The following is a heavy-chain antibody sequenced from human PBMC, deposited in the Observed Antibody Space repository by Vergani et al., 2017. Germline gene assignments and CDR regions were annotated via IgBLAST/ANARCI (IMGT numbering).Heavy chain of an antibody. CDR1: GGTFSSYA. CDR3: AGPRFTPYWCGGRCHAEYFQH. Sequence: QVQLVQSGAEVKKPGSSVKVSCKASGGTFSSYAISWVRQAPGQGLEWMGRIIPIFGTANYAQKFQGRVTITADESTSTAYMELSSLRSEDTAVYYCAGPRFTPYWCGGRCHAEYFQHWGQGTLVNVSS. V-gene: IGHV1-69*13. J-gene: IGHJ1*01. CDR2: IIPIFGTA. D-gene: IGHD2-15*01.